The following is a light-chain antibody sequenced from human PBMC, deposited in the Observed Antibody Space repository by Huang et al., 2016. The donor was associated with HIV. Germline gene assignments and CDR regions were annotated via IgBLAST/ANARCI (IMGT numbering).Light chain of an antibody. Sequence: EIVLTQSPGTLSLSPGERATLSCRASQSVGRNVGWYQKKAGHTPRLVIYDASTRATVIPARFSGSGSGTDFTLTISSLEPEDVAVYYCQQRDSFGQGTRLDIK. CDR2: DAS. CDR1: QSVGRN. V-gene: IGKV3-11*01. J-gene: IGKJ5*01. CDR3: QQRDS.